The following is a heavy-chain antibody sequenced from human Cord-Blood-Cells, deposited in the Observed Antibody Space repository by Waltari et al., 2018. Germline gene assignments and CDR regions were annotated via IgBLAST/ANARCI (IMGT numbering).Heavy chain of an antibody. CDR1: GSTFTSYG. Sequence: QVQLVQSGAEVKKPGASVKVSCKASGSTFTSYGISWLRKAPGQGLEWMGWISAYNGNTNYAQKLQGRVTMTTDTSTSTAYMELRSLRSDDTAVYYCASGFSGGFQGDAFDIWGQGTMVTVSS. CDR2: ISAYNGNT. CDR3: ASGFSGGFQGDAFDI. V-gene: IGHV1-18*01. D-gene: IGHD3-3*01. J-gene: IGHJ3*02.